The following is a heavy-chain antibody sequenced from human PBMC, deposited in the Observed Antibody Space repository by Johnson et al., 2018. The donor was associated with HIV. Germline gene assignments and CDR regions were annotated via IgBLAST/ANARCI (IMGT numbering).Heavy chain of an antibody. CDR1: GFSFRSYW. V-gene: IGHV3-7*05. CDR3: ATFGGGSFHAFDI. J-gene: IGHJ3*02. D-gene: IGHD1-26*01. Sequence: VQLVESGGGVVQPGRSLRLSCAASGFSFRSYWMSWVRQAPGKGLEWVANIKQDGSEKYYVDSVKGRFTISRDNAKNSLYLQMNSLRAEDTAVYYCATFGGGSFHAFDIWGQGTMVTVSS. CDR2: IKQDGSEK.